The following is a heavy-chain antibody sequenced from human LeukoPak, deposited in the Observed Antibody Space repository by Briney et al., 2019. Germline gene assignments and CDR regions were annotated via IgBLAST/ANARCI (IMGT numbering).Heavy chain of an antibody. D-gene: IGHD5-12*01. J-gene: IGHJ3*02. CDR2: IRGSGGSR. V-gene: IGHV3-23*01. Sequence: GGSLRLSCAASGFTFSSYAMSWVRRAPGKGLEWVSAIRGSGGSRYYADSVKGRFTISRDNSKNTLYLQMNSLRAEDTAVYYCAKGYSGYVKNDAFDIWGQGTMVTVSS. CDR3: AKGYSGYVKNDAFDI. CDR1: GFTFSSYA.